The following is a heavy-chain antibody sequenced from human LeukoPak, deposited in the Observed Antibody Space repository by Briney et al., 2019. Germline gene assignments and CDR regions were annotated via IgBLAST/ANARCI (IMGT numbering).Heavy chain of an antibody. CDR2: IYTSGSA. CDR1: GGSISSGSYY. Sequence: SETLSLTCTVSGGSISSGSYYWSWIRQPAGKGLEWIGRIYTSGSANYNPSLKSRVTISVDTSKNQFSLKLSSATAADTAVYYCARESRVRRYFDYWGQGTLVTVSS. D-gene: IGHD3-10*01. V-gene: IGHV4-61*02. J-gene: IGHJ4*02. CDR3: ARESRVRRYFDY.